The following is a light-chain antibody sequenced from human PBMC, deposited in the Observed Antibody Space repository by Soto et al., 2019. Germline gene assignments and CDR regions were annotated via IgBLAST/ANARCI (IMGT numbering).Light chain of an antibody. V-gene: IGKV3-20*01. CDR2: DAS. CDR1: QSVSIY. J-gene: IGKJ1*01. Sequence: EIVLTQSPATLSLSPGERATLSCRASQSVSIYLAWYQQKPGQAPRLLIYDASNRATGIPAKFSGSVSGTDFTLTISRLEPEDFAVYYCQQYGSSPRWTVGQGTKLDI. CDR3: QQYGSSPRWT.